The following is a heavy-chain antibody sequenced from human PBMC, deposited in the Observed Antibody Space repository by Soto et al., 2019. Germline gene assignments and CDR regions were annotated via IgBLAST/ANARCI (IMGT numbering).Heavy chain of an antibody. V-gene: IGHV3-33*01. J-gene: IGHJ3*02. CDR1: GFPFSTYG. D-gene: IGHD3-9*01. Sequence: PGGTLRLSCAASGFPFSTYGMHCVRQSPGKGLEWVAVIWNDGSKTYYADSVKGRFTISRDNSKDTLFLQVNSLRAEDTALYYCARDDIDESNAYDTWGHGTMVTV. CDR3: ARDDIDESNAYDT. CDR2: IWNDGSKT.